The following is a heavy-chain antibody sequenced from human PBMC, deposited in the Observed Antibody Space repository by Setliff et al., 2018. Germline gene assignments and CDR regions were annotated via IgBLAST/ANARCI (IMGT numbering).Heavy chain of an antibody. D-gene: IGHD2-21*01. CDR1: GGSISSGLYY. CDR2: LYAGGST. CDR3: VRGWVLGDFDI. Sequence: SETLSLTCTVSGGSISSGLYYWSWIRQPAGRGLEWIGRLYAGGSTNYNPSHKSRATISGDTSNDRLSLRLTSVTAADTAVYYCVRGWVLGDFDIWGQGTKVTVSS. V-gene: IGHV4-61*02. J-gene: IGHJ3*02.